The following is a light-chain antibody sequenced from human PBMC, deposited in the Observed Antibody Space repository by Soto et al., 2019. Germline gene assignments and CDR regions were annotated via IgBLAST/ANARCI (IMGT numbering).Light chain of an antibody. CDR2: AAS. J-gene: IGKJ4*01. CDR3: QQSYSTPS. Sequence: DIQMTQSPSSLSASVGDRVTLTCRTSQSISNSLNWYQQKPGKAPNLLIYAASTLQSGVPSRFSGSGSGTDFPLTISSLPPEDFANYYCQQSYSTPSFGGGTKVEIK. CDR1: QSISNS. V-gene: IGKV1-39*01.